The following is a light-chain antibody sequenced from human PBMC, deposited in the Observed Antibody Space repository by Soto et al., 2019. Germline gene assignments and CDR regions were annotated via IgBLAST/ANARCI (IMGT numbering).Light chain of an antibody. Sequence: EIQMTQSPSSLSASVGDRFTSTCLASQGISTYLNCCQQKPGKATKLLIYAASSLQSGVPSRFSGSGSEKDFPITISTLQPEDFATYSCQQSYSTTWTFGQVTKVAIK. CDR1: QGISTY. CDR2: AAS. J-gene: IGKJ1*01. CDR3: QQSYSTTWT. V-gene: IGKV1-39*01.